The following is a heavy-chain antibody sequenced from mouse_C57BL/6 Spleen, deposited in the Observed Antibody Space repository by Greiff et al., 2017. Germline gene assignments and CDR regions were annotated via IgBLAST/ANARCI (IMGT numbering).Heavy chain of an antibody. V-gene: IGHV1-26*01. CDR3: AREGDYYGSSHGFAY. CDR2: INPNNGGT. J-gene: IGHJ3*01. D-gene: IGHD1-1*01. Sequence: EVQLQQSGPELVKPGASVKISCKASGYTFTDYYMNWVKQSHGKSLEWIGDINPNNGGTSYNQKFKGKATLTVDKYSSTAYMELRSLTSEDSAVYYCAREGDYYGSSHGFAYWGQGTLVTVSA. CDR1: GYTFTDYY.